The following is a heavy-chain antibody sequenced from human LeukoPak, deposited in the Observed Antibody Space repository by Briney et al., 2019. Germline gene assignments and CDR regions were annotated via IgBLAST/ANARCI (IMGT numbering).Heavy chain of an antibody. D-gene: IGHD2-2*02. CDR3: APSRGGCSSTSCYNANAY. Sequence: SETLSLTCAVYGGSFSGYYWSWIRQPPGKGLEWIGEINHSGSTNYNPSLKSRVTLSVDTSKNQFSLKLSSVTAADTAVYYCAPSRGGCSSTSCYNANAYWGQGTLVTVSS. CDR1: GGSFSGYY. V-gene: IGHV4-34*01. J-gene: IGHJ4*02. CDR2: INHSGST.